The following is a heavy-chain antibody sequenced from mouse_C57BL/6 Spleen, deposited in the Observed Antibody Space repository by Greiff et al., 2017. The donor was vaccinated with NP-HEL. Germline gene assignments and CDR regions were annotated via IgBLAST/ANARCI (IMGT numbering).Heavy chain of an antibody. V-gene: IGHV2-2*01. CDR3: ASLNWADWYFDV. CDR1: GFSLTSYG. D-gene: IGHD4-1*01. Sequence: QVQLKQSGPGLVQPSQSLSITCTVSGFSLTSYGVHWVRQSPGKGLEWLGVIWSGGSTDYNAAFISRLSISKDNSKSQVFFKMNSLQADDTAIYYCASLNWADWYFDVWGTGTTVTVSS. J-gene: IGHJ1*03. CDR2: IWSGGST.